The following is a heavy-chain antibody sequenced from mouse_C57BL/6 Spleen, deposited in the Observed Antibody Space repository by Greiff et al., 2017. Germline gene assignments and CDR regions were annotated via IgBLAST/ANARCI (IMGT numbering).Heavy chain of an antibody. CDR3: ARGEYMSNDAMDY. D-gene: IGHD2-5*01. CDR2: ISYDGSN. J-gene: IGHJ4*01. CDR1: GYSITSGYY. V-gene: IGHV3-6*01. Sequence: DVKLQESGPGLVKPSQSLSLTCSVTGYSITSGYYWNWIRQFPGNKLEWMGYISYDGSNNYNPSLKNRISITRDTSKNQFFLKLNSVTTEDTATYYCARGEYMSNDAMDYWGQGTSVTVSS.